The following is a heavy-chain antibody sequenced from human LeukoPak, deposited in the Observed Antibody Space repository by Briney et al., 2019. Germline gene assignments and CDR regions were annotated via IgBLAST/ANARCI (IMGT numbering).Heavy chain of an antibody. Sequence: GGSLRLSCAASGFTFGSYAMSWVRQAPGKGLEWVSFISPGGDRTSNADSVEGRFTISRDNSKNTLYLQMNSLRAEDTAVYYCAKMARIWASYYYYGMDVWGQGTTVTVSS. J-gene: IGHJ6*02. V-gene: IGHV3-23*01. CDR3: AKMARIWASYYYYGMDV. CDR1: GFTFGSYA. CDR2: ISPGGDRT. D-gene: IGHD2/OR15-2a*01.